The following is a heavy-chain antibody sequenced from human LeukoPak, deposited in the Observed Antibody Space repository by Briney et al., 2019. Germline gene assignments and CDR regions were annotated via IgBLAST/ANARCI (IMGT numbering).Heavy chain of an antibody. CDR2: ISGSGGST. Sequence: PGGSLRLSCAASGFTFSSYGMSWVRQAPGKGLEWVSAISGSGGSTYYADSVKGRFTISRDNSKNTLYLQMNSLRAEDTAVYYCARKQGTMVRGVIYYYYYYYYMDVWGKGTTVTISS. D-gene: IGHD3-10*01. J-gene: IGHJ6*03. CDR1: GFTFSSYG. V-gene: IGHV3-23*01. CDR3: ARKQGTMVRGVIYYYYYYYYMDV.